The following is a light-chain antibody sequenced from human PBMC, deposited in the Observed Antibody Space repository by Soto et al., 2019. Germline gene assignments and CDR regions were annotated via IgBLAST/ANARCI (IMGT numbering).Light chain of an antibody. CDR2: AAT. V-gene: IGKV3-15*01. CDR3: QQYNNWPPET. J-gene: IGKJ2*01. CDR1: QSVSGN. Sequence: EIVMTQSPAILSVSPGERATLSGRASQSVSGNLAWYQQTPGQPPRLLIYAATTRATGVPDRFSGSGSGTDFSLTISSLQSEDFAVYYCQQYNNWPPETFGQGTKLEIK.